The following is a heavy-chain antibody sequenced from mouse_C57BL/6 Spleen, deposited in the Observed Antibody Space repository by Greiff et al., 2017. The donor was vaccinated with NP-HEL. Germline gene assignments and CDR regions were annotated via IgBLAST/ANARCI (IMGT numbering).Heavy chain of an antibody. CDR2: IDPSDSYT. J-gene: IGHJ2*01. CDR3: ARSADY. CDR1: GYTFTSYW. V-gene: IGHV1-50*01. Sequence: VQLHQPGAELVKPGASVKLSCKASGYTFTSYWMQWVKQRPGQGLEWIGEIDPSDSYTNYNQKFKGKATLTVDTSSSTAYMQLSSLTSEDSAVYYCARSADYWGQGTTLTVSS.